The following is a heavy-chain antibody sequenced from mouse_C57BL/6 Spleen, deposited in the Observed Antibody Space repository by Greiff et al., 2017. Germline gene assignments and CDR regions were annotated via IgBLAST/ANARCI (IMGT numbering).Heavy chain of an antibody. CDR3: ALYDYDAWFAY. CDR1: GYTFTDYY. V-gene: IGHV1-26*01. J-gene: IGHJ3*01. D-gene: IGHD2-4*01. CDR2: INPNNGGT. Sequence: VQLQQSGPELVKPGASVKISCKASGYTFTDYYMNWVKQSHGQSLEWIGDINPNNGGTSYNQKFKGKATLTVDKSSSTAYMELRSLTSEDSAVYYCALYDYDAWFAYWGQGTLVTVSA.